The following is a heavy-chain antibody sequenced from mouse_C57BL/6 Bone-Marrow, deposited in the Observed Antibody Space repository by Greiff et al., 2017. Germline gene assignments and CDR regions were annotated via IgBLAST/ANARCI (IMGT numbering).Heavy chain of an antibody. CDR1: GYTFTDYE. CDR3: TRSDDGYYGFAY. J-gene: IGHJ3*01. D-gene: IGHD2-3*01. V-gene: IGHV1-15*01. Sequence: VQLQQSGAELVRPGASVTLSCKASGYTFTDYEMHWVKQTPVHGLEWIGAIDPETGGTAYNQKFKGKAILTADKSSSTAYMALRSLTSEDSAVYYCTRSDDGYYGFAYWGQGTLVTVSA. CDR2: IDPETGGT.